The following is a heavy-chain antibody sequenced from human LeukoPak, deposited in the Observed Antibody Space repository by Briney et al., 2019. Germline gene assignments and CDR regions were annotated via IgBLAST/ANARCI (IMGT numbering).Heavy chain of an antibody. D-gene: IGHD4-23*01. V-gene: IGHV3-23*01. CDR3: AREGTVVRSGDY. Sequence: GGSLRLSCAASGFTFSNYGVSWVRQAPGKGLEWVSSISGGGGTTYYAESVKGRFTLSRDNSKNSLYLQMNSLRAEDTAVYYCAREGTVVRSGDYWGQGTLVTVSS. CDR2: ISGGGGTT. J-gene: IGHJ4*02. CDR1: GFTFSNYG.